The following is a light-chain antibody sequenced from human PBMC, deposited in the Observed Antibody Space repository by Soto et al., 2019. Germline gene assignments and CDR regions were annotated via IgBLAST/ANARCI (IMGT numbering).Light chain of an antibody. CDR1: ESISIW. V-gene: IGKV1-5*03. J-gene: IGKJ1*01. CDR3: QQYKSSST. CDR2: KAS. Sequence: DIQMTQSPSTLSASVGDTVTITCRAIESISIWLAWYQQKPGKAPNLLINKASSLQSEVPSRFSGSGSGTEFTLTITSLQPDDFGVYYCQQYKSSSTFGQGTKVDIK.